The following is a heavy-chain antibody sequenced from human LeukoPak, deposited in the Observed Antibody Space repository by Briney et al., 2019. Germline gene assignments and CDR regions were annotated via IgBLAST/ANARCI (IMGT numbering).Heavy chain of an antibody. CDR1: GYTFTSYG. CDR2: ISAYNGNT. V-gene: IGHV1-18*01. D-gene: IGHD3-22*01. CDR3: ATTLDYYDSSVLRIGAFDI. J-gene: IGHJ3*02. Sequence: ASVKVSCKASGYTFTSYGISWVRQALGQGLEWMGWISAYNGNTNYAQKLQGRVTMTTDTSTSTAYMELRSLRSDDTAVYYCATTLDYYDSSVLRIGAFDIWGQGTMVTVSS.